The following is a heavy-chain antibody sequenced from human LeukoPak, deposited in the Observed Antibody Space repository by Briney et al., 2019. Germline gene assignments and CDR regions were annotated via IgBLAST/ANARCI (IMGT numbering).Heavy chain of an antibody. Sequence: SETLSLTCAVYGGSFSGYYWSWIRQPPGKGLEWIGEINHSGSTNYNPSLKSRVTISVDTSKNQFSLKLSSVTAADTAAYFCARENWRSKSIDFDSWGQGTLVTVSS. J-gene: IGHJ4*02. D-gene: IGHD6-6*01. V-gene: IGHV4-34*01. CDR1: GGSFSGYY. CDR2: INHSGST. CDR3: ARENWRSKSIDFDS.